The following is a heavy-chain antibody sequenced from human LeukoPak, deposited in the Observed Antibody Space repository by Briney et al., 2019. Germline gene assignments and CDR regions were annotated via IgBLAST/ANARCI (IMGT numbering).Heavy chain of an antibody. J-gene: IGHJ3*02. CDR1: GYTFTSYY. D-gene: IGHD6-13*01. Sequence: ASVKVSCKASGYTFTSYYMHWVRQAPGQGPEWMGIINPSGGSTSYAQKFQGRVTMTRDTSTSTVYMELSSLRSEDTAVYYCARAIGRVDGSSWYGDAFDIWGQGTMVTVSS. CDR3: ARAIGRVDGSSWYGDAFDI. V-gene: IGHV1-46*01. CDR2: INPSGGST.